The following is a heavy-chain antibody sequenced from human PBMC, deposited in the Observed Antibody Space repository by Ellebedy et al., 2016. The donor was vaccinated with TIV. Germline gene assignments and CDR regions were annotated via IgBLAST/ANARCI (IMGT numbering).Heavy chain of an antibody. J-gene: IGHJ5*02. Sequence: ASVKVSXXASGYTFTSYYMHWVRQAPGQGLEWMGIINPSGGSTSYAQKFQGRVTMTRDTSISTAYMELSRLRSDDTAVYYCARKVSWFDPWGQGTLVTVSS. CDR3: ARKVSWFDP. CDR2: INPSGGST. CDR1: GYTFTSYY. V-gene: IGHV1-46*01.